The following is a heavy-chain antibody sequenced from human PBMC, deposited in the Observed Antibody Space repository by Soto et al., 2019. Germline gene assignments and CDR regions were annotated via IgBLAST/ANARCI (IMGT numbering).Heavy chain of an antibody. J-gene: IGHJ1*01. Sequence: ASVKVSCKASGYTFTSYYMHWVRQAPGQGLEWMGRINPNGGRTSYAQKFQGRVTMTEDTSTDTAYMELSSLRSEDTAVYYCATDLSPEDYTLLYFQHWGQGTLVTVSS. CDR2: INPNGGRT. CDR1: GYTFTSYY. D-gene: IGHD4-4*01. V-gene: IGHV1-46*01. CDR3: ATDLSPEDYTLLYFQH.